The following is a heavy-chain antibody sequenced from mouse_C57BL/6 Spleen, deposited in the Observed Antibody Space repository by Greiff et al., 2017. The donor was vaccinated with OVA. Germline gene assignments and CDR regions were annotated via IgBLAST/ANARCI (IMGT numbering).Heavy chain of an antibody. CDR3: ARAHYDYDVKFAD. Sequence: QVQLQQPGAELVKPGASVKLSCKASGYTFTSYWMQWVKQRPGQGLEWIGEIDPSDSYTNYNQKFKGKATLTVDTSSSTAYMQLSSLTSEDSAVYYCARAHYDYDVKFADWGQGTLVTVSA. CDR1: GYTFTSYW. J-gene: IGHJ3*01. CDR2: IDPSDSYT. D-gene: IGHD2-4*01. V-gene: IGHV1-50*01.